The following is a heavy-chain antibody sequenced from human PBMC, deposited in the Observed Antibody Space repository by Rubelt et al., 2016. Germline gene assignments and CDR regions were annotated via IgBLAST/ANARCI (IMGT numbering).Heavy chain of an antibody. V-gene: IGHV2-70*01. CDR1: GFSLSTSGMC. J-gene: IGHJ6*02. CDR3: ARILLPDYYDSSGGMDV. CDR2: IDWDDDK. D-gene: IGHD3-22*01. Sequence: QVTLRESGPALVKPTQTLTLTCTFSGFSLSTSGMCVSWIRQPPGKALEWLALIDWDDDKYYSTSLKTRLTISKDTSKTHVVLTLTNMDPVDTATYYCARILLPDYYDSSGGMDVWGQGTTVTVSS.